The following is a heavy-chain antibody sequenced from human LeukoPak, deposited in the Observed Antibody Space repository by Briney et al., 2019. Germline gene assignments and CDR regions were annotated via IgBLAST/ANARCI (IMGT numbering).Heavy chain of an antibody. CDR2: INHSGST. CDR1: GGSFSGYY. Sequence: SETLSLTCAVYGGSFSGYYWSWIRQPPGKGLEWIGEINHSGSTNYNPSLKSRVTISVDTSKNQFSLKLSSVSAADTAVYYCARGLGIAAAGRDYWGQGTLVTVSS. J-gene: IGHJ4*02. D-gene: IGHD6-13*01. CDR3: ARGLGIAAAGRDY. V-gene: IGHV4-34*01.